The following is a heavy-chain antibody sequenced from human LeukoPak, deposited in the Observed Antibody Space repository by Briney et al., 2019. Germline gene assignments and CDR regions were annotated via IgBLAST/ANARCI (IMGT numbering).Heavy chain of an antibody. CDR1: GGSFSGYY. J-gene: IGHJ4*02. Sequence: PSETLSLTCAVYGGSFSGYYWGWIRQPPGKGLEWIGNIYYTGSTYYNVSLNSRVTISIDTSKNLFSLRLNSMTAADTAVYCAKSGGYGLIDKWGQGTLVTVSS. CDR3: KSGGYGLIDK. V-gene: IGHV4-34*01. D-gene: IGHD1-26*01. CDR2: IYYTGST.